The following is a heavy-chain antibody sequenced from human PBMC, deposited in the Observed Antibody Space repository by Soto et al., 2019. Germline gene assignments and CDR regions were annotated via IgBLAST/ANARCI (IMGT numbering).Heavy chain of an antibody. Sequence: LSLTCTVSGGSISSGGYYWSWIRQHPGKGLEWIGYIYYSGSTYYNPSLKSRVTISVDTSKNQFSLKLSSVTAADTAVYYCARDVRNITIFGVVTNWFDPWGQGTLVTVSS. CDR2: IYYSGST. CDR1: GGSISSGGYY. CDR3: ARDVRNITIFGVVTNWFDP. D-gene: IGHD3-3*01. J-gene: IGHJ5*02. V-gene: IGHV4-31*03.